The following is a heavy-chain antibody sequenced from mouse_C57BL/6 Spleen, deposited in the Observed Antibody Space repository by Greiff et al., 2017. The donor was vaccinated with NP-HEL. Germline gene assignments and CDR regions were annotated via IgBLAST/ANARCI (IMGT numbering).Heavy chain of an antibody. CDR3: ARGNYGSD. Sequence: VQLQESGPELVKPGASVKISCKASGYAFSSSWMNWVKQRPGKGLEWIGRIYPGDGDTNYNGKFKGKATLTADKSSSTAYMQLSSLTSEDSAVYFCARGNYGSDWGQGTTLTVSS. CDR1: GYAFSSSW. V-gene: IGHV1-82*01. D-gene: IGHD1-1*01. J-gene: IGHJ2*01. CDR2: IYPGDGDT.